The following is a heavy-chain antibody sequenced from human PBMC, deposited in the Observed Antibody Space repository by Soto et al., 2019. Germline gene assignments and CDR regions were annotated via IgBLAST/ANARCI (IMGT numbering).Heavy chain of an antibody. V-gene: IGHV4-59*01. CDR1: GGSISSYY. D-gene: IGHD6-19*01. Sequence: QVQLQESGPGLVKPSETLSLTCTVSGGSISSYYWSWIRQPPGKGLEWIGYIYYSGITNYNPSLKSRVTISVDTSKNQFSLKLSAVTAADTALYYCARASAGYWYFDLWGRGTLVTVSS. CDR2: IYYSGIT. CDR3: ARASAGYWYFDL. J-gene: IGHJ2*01.